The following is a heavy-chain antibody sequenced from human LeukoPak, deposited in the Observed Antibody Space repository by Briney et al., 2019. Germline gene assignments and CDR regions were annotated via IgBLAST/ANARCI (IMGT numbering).Heavy chain of an antibody. J-gene: IGHJ4*02. D-gene: IGHD3-22*01. CDR3: ARDRSRITMTVAVTRGYYFDY. V-gene: IGHV3-23*01. CDR1: GFTFSSYG. Sequence: GGSLRLSCAASGFTFSSYGMSWVRQAPGKGLEWVSAISGGGGSTYYADSVKGRFTISRDNSKNTLYLQMNSLRAEDTAIYYCARDRSRITMTVAVTRGYYFDYWGQGTLVTVSS. CDR2: ISGGGGST.